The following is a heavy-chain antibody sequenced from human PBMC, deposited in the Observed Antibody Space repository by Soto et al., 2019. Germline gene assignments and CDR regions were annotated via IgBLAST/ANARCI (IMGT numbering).Heavy chain of an antibody. D-gene: IGHD1-26*01. CDR1: GFTFNTYA. J-gene: IGHJ4*02. Sequence: QVHLEESGGGVVHPGRSLRLSCAASGFTFNTYAVHWVRQAPGKGLEWVAVVSSDGSNKYYSDSVKGRFSISRDNSNNTLSLQMNSLRTEDTAVYYWARGASTVLRGVDYWGRGTLVTVSS. V-gene: IGHV3-30*04. CDR2: VSSDGSNK. CDR3: ARGASTVLRGVDY.